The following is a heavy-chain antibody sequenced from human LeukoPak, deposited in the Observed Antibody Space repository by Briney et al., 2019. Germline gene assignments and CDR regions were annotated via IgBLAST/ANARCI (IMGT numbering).Heavy chain of an antibody. CDR2: IYYSGST. V-gene: IGHV4-31*03. CDR3: AREKTWGYCSGGSCYGAFDI. Sequence: SETLSLTCTVSGGSISSGGYYWSWIRQHPGKGLEWIGYIYYSGSTYYNPSLKSRVTISVDTSKNQFSLKLSSVTAADTAVYYCAREKTWGYCSGGSCYGAFDIWGQGTMVTVSS. D-gene: IGHD2-15*01. CDR1: GGSISSGGYY. J-gene: IGHJ3*02.